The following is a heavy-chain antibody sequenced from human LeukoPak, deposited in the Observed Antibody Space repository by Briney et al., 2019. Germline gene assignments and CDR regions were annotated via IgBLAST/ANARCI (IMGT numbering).Heavy chain of an antibody. D-gene: IGHD2-21*02. Sequence: GASVKVSCKASGYTFTGYYMHWVRQAPGQGLEWMGWINPNSGGTNYAQKFQGRVTMTRDTSISTAYMALSRLRSDDTAVYYCATSPYGCGGDCFFDYWGQGTLVTVSS. V-gene: IGHV1-2*02. CDR2: INPNSGGT. J-gene: IGHJ4*02. CDR1: GYTFTGYY. CDR3: ATSPYGCGGDCFFDY.